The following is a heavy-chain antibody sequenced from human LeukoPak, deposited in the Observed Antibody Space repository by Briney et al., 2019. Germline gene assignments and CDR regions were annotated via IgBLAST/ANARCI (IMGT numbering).Heavy chain of an antibody. CDR3: AKDRPNYYGSNGHYYRRDGGY. V-gene: IGHV3-23*01. D-gene: IGHD3-22*01. CDR1: EFTFSIYA. J-gene: IGHJ4*02. CDR2: ITSSGDGT. Sequence: VGSLRLSCAASEFTFSIYATSWVRQAPGKGLQWVSSITSSGDGTYYADSVKGRFTISRDNSENMLYLQMNSLRVEDTAVYFCAKDRPNYYGSNGHYYRRDGGYWGQGTLVTVSS.